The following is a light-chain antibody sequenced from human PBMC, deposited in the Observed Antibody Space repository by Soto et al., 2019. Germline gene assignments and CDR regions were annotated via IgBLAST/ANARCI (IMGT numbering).Light chain of an antibody. CDR1: QSVSNN. CDR3: QQYNDWPPWT. Sequence: EILMTQSPAPLSVSPGARATLSCRASQSVSNNLAWYQQRPGQAPRLLIYGASTRATGIPARFSGSGSGTEFTLTISSLQSEDFAVYYCQQYNDWPPWTFGQGTKVEIK. V-gene: IGKV3-15*01. CDR2: GAS. J-gene: IGKJ1*01.